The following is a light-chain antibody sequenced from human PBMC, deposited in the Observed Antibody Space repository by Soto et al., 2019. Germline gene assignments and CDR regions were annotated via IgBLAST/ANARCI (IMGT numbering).Light chain of an antibody. V-gene: IGKV3-20*01. Sequence: LRLPQSPGTLALSPGARATLSCRAIQSVSSSFLAWYQQKPGQAPRLLIYGASSRATGIPDRFSGSGSGTDFTLTISRMEPEDFAVYYCQQYGSSPFTFGGGTKVDIK. CDR2: GAS. CDR3: QQYGSSPFT. J-gene: IGKJ4*01. CDR1: QSVSSSF.